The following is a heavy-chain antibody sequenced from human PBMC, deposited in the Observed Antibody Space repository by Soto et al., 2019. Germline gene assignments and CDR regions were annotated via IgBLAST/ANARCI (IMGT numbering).Heavy chain of an antibody. J-gene: IGHJ4*02. CDR2: IYYNGNT. CDR3: ARQEGSSWSIFDF. D-gene: IGHD6-13*01. CDR1: GGSISGYY. Sequence: QVQLQESGPGLVKPSETLSLTCTVSGGSISGYYWGWIRQPPGKGLEWIGFIYYNGNTNSNPSLKSRVTISLDTSKNQFSLKLSSVTAADTAVYYCARQEGSSWSIFDFWGQGTLVTVSS. V-gene: IGHV4-59*08.